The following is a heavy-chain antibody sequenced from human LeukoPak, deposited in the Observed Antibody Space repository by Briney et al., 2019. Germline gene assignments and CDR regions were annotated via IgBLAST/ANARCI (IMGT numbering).Heavy chain of an antibody. CDR2: INSDGSST. CDR3: ARSKYSASHVDY. V-gene: IGHV3-74*01. D-gene: IGHD1-26*01. J-gene: IGHJ4*02. Sequence: GGSLRLSCAASGFTFSTYWMHWVRQAPAKGLVWVSRINSDGSSTTYADSVKGRFTISRDNAKNTLYLQMNSLTAEDTALYYCARSKYSASHVDYWGEGTLVTVSS. CDR1: GFTFSTYW.